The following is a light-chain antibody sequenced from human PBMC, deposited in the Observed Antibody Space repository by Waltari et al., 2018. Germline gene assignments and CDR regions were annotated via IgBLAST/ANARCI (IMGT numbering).Light chain of an antibody. CDR2: GAS. J-gene: IGKJ2*01. CDR1: QSVSTN. Sequence: DTVMTQSPSTLSLSHGDRATLSCRASQSVSTNLAWYQKKPGQAPRLLIYGASIRATGITARFSGRGAGTEFTLTISSLQSEDFAVYYCQQYNNWPPYIFGQGSQLEI. V-gene: IGKV3-15*01. CDR3: QQYNNWPPYI.